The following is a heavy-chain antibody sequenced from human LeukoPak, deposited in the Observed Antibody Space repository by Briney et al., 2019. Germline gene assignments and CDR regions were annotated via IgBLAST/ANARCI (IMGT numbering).Heavy chain of an antibody. CDR3: ARRPDYSSSWYSGRQAWFDP. V-gene: IGHV4-34*01. D-gene: IGHD6-13*01. J-gene: IGHJ5*02. CDR2: INHSGST. Sequence: PSETLSLTCAVYGGSFSGYYWSWIRQPPGKGLEWIGEINHSGSTNYNPSLKSRVTISVDTSKNQFSLKLSSVTAADTAVDYCARRPDYSSSWYSGRQAWFDPWGQGTLVTVSS. CDR1: GGSFSGYY.